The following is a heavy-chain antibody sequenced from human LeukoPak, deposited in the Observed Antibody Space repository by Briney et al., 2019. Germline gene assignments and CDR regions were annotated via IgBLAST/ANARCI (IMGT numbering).Heavy chain of an antibody. Sequence: PGGSLRLSCAASGFAFSSYAMNWVRQAPGKGLEWVSTISGSGGSTYYADSVKGRFTISRDNAKNSLNLQMNSLRAEDTAVYYCARDSGYSGYSDYWGQGTLVTVSS. CDR2: ISGSGGST. CDR3: ARDSGYSGYSDY. V-gene: IGHV3-23*01. D-gene: IGHD5-12*01. CDR1: GFAFSSYA. J-gene: IGHJ4*02.